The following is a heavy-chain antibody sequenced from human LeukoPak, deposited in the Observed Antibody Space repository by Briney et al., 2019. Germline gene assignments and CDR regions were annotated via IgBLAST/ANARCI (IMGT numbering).Heavy chain of an antibody. CDR1: GGTFSSYA. CDR3: ARDAAAARSPKINYDSSVYYFDY. V-gene: IGHV1-18*01. Sequence: ASVKVSCKASGGTFSSYAISWVRQAPGQGLEWMGWISAYNGNTNYAQKLQGRVTMTTDTSTSTAYMELRSLRSDDTAVYYCARDAAAARSPKINYDSSVYYFDYWGQGTLVTVSS. D-gene: IGHD3-22*01. J-gene: IGHJ4*02. CDR2: ISAYNGNT.